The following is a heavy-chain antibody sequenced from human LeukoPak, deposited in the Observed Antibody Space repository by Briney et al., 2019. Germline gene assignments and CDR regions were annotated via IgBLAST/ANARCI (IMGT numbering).Heavy chain of an antibody. CDR3: ARVRYTLMFDP. J-gene: IGHJ5*02. CDR2: INHGGST. V-gene: IGHV4-34*01. Sequence: SETLSLTCAVYGGSFSGYSWNWIRQPPGKGLEWIGEINHGGSTNYNPSLKSRVTISVDTSKKQFSLKLSSVTAADTAVYYCARVRYTLMFDPWGQGTLVTVSS. D-gene: IGHD2-2*02. CDR1: GGSFSGYS.